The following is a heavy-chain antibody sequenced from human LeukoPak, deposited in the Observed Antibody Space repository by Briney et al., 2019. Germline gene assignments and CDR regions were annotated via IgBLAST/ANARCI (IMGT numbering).Heavy chain of an antibody. CDR3: AREGPDGYIDY. Sequence: SETLSLTCTVSGGSISSGDYYWSWIRQPPGKGLEWIGYIYYSGSTYYNPSLKSRVTISVDTSKNQFSLKLSSVTAADTAVYYCAREGPDGYIDYWGQGTLVTVSS. J-gene: IGHJ4*02. D-gene: IGHD3-16*02. V-gene: IGHV4-30-4*01. CDR1: GGSISSGDYY. CDR2: IYYSGST.